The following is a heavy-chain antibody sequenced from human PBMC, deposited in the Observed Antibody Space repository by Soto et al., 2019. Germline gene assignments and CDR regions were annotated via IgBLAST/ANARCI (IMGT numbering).Heavy chain of an antibody. J-gene: IGHJ4*02. CDR3: TTTRPANY. V-gene: IGHV3-15*07. CDR2: IKSKTDGGTT. Sequence: GGSLRLSCAASGLTFSNAWMNWVRQAPGKGVEWVGRIKSKTDGGTTNYVAPVKGRFTISRDDSKNTRYLEMNSQKTEDTAVYYCTTTRPANYWGQGALVTVSS. CDR1: GLTFSNAW. D-gene: IGHD2-15*01.